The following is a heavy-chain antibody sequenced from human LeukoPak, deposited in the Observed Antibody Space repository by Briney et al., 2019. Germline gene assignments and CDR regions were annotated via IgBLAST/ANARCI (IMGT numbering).Heavy chain of an antibody. J-gene: IGHJ4*02. CDR1: GFTFSSYV. D-gene: IGHD4-17*01. CDR2: ISTSGGST. CDR3: ARRNTGIDY. Sequence: GGSLRLSCAASGFTFSSYVMNWVRQAPGKGLEWVSGISTSGGSTYYADSVKGRFTISRDNPKNTLHLQMNSLRDEDTAVYYCARRNTGIDYWGQGTQVTVS. V-gene: IGHV3-23*01.